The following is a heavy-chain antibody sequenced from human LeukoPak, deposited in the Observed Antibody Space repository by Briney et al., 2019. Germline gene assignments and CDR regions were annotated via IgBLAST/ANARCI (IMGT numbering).Heavy chain of an antibody. V-gene: IGHV3-23*01. CDR2: ITDDGYNT. CDR1: GFTFSAFA. J-gene: IGHJ4*02. CDR3: AKDLSYTSGASDH. D-gene: IGHD6-19*01. Sequence: GGSLRLSCAASGFTFSAFAMTWVRQDPGKGLEWVSTITDDGYNTYSADSVKGRITFSRDNSKNTLSLQLRSLRAEDTAVYYCAKDLSYTSGASDHWGQGTLVTVSS.